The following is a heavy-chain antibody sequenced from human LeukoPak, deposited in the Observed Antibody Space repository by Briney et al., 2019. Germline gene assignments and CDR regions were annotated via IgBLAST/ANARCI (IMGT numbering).Heavy chain of an antibody. CDR3: ARDVFMVGAARVVYRDYYYMDV. Sequence: PSETLSLTCTVSGGSISSYYWSWIRQPAGKGLEWIGRIYTSGSTNYNPSLKSRVTMSVDTSKNQFSLKLSSVTAADTAVYYCARDVFMVGAARVVYRDYYYMDVWGKGTTVTVSS. CDR2: IYTSGST. CDR1: GGSISSYY. D-gene: IGHD3-10*01. J-gene: IGHJ6*03. V-gene: IGHV4-4*07.